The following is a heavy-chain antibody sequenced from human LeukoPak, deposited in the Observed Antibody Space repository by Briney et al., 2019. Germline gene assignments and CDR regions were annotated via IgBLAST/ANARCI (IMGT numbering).Heavy chain of an antibody. CDR2: FDPEDGET. J-gene: IGHJ4*02. CDR3: ARAAELVLRFLEPLDY. V-gene: IGHV1-24*01. D-gene: IGHD3-3*01. CDR1: GYTLTELS. Sequence: EASVEVSCKVSGYTLTELSMHWVRQAPGKGLEWMGGFDPEDGETIYAQKFQGRVTITADESTSTAYMELGSLRSEDTAVYYCARAAELVLRFLEPLDYWGQGTLVTVSS.